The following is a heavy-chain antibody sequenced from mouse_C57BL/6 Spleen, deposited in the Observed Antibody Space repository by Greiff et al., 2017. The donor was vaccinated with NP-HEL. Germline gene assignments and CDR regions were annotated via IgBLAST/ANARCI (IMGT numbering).Heavy chain of an antibody. D-gene: IGHD2-12*01. J-gene: IGHJ2*01. Sequence: VQLQQSGAELVRPGASVKMSCKASGYTFTSYTMHWVKQRPGQGLEWIGYINPSSGYTKYNQKFKGKATLTADKSSSTAYMQLNSLTSADSAVYYCARFCYSYDREACFDYWGQGTPLTVSA. CDR3: ARFCYSYDREACFDY. CDR2: INPSSGYT. V-gene: IGHV1-4*01. CDR1: GYTFTSYT.